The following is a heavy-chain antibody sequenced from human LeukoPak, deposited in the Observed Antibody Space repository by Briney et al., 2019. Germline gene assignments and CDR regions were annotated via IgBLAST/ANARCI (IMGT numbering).Heavy chain of an antibody. Sequence: ASVKVSCKSSGYTFNTYGITWVRQAPGQGLEWMGWISGYNGKTKYAQKIQDRVTMTTDTSTSTAYMELSRLRSDDTAVYYCARLYPYYYGSDRWYYFDYWGQGTLVTVSS. CDR3: ARLYPYYYGSDRWYYFDY. V-gene: IGHV1-18*01. CDR2: ISGYNGKT. D-gene: IGHD3-10*01. CDR1: GYTFNTYG. J-gene: IGHJ4*02.